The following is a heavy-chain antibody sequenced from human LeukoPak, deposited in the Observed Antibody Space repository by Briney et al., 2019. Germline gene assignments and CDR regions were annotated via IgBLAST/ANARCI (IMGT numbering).Heavy chain of an antibody. D-gene: IGHD6-6*01. Sequence: SETLSLTCTVSGGSISSHYWSWIRQPPGKGLEWIGYIYYSGSTNYNPSLKSRVTISVDTSKNQFSLKLSSVTAADTAVYYCAGNEYSGSIYFDYWGQGTLVTVSS. CDR1: GGSISSHY. CDR3: AGNEYSGSIYFDY. J-gene: IGHJ4*02. CDR2: IYYSGST. V-gene: IGHV4-59*11.